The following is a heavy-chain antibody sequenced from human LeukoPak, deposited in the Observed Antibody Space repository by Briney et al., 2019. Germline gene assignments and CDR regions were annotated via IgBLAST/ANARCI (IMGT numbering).Heavy chain of an antibody. CDR2: ISSSGSTI. V-gene: IGHV3-48*03. CDR1: GFTFSSYE. J-gene: IGHJ6*04. Sequence: TVGSLRLSCAASGFTFSSYEMNWVRQAPGKGLEWGSYISSSGSTIYYAASVKGRFTISRDNAKNSLYLQMNSLRAEDTAVYYCAELGITMIGGVWGKGTTVTISS. CDR3: AELGITMIGGV. D-gene: IGHD3-10*02.